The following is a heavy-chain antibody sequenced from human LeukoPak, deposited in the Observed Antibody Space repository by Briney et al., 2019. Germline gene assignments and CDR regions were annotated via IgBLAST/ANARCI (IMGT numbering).Heavy chain of an antibody. J-gene: IGHJ5*02. CDR1: GFTFSSYG. V-gene: IGHV3-30*18. CDR3: AKVKALLELLYSFDP. D-gene: IGHD1-26*01. CDR2: ISYDGSNK. Sequence: GRSLRLSCEASGFTFSSYGMHWVRQAPGKGLEWVAVISYDGSNKYYADSVKGRFTISRDNSKNTLYLQMNSRRAEATPVYYCAKVKALLELLYSFDPWGQGTLVTVSS.